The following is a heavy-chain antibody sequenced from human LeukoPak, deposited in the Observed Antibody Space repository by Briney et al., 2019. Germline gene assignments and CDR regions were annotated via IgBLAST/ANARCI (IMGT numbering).Heavy chain of an antibody. J-gene: IGHJ4*02. CDR2: ISAYNGNT. CDR3: ARDHNSENWGSLGG. D-gene: IGHD7-27*01. Sequence: ASVKVSCKASGYTFTSYGISWVRQAPGQGLEWMGWISAYNGNTNYAQKLQGRVTMTTDTSTSTAYMELRSLRFDDTAVYYCARDHNSENWGSLGGWGQGTLVTVSS. CDR1: GYTFTSYG. V-gene: IGHV1-18*01.